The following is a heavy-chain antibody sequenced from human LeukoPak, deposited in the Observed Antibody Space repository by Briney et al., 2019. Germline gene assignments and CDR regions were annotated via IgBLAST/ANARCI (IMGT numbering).Heavy chain of an antibody. CDR2: IYPGDSDI. D-gene: IGHD4-17*01. Sequence: GESLKISCKGSGYSFTSYWIGWVRQMPGKGLEWMGIIYPGDSDIRYSPSFQGQVTISADKPISTAYLQLNSLKASDTAMYYCARQRDYGDDIYSRYFDYWGQGVLVTVSS. CDR1: GYSFTSYW. CDR3: ARQRDYGDDIYSRYFDY. V-gene: IGHV5-51*01. J-gene: IGHJ4*02.